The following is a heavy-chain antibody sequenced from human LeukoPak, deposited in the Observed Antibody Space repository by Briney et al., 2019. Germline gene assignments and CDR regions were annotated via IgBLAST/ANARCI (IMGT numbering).Heavy chain of an antibody. CDR2: VSYFGTT. J-gene: IGHJ4*02. CDR3: TRLPLDYSVDY. Sequence: SETLSLTCTVSGGSISNTAYWWGWIRQSPGKGLEWIGSVSYFGTTSYNPSLKSRVTMSIDTSKKQFSLRLSPVTAADTAAYYCTRLPLDYSVDYWGQGALVSVSS. V-gene: IGHV4-39*01. CDR1: GGSISNTAYW. D-gene: IGHD4-11*01.